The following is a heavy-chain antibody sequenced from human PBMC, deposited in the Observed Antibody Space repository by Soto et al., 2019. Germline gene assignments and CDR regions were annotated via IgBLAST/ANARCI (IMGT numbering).Heavy chain of an antibody. CDR1: GGTFSSYT. CDR3: AGGWDQPSPVGY. CDR2: IIPILGIA. V-gene: IGHV1-69*02. D-gene: IGHD1-26*01. Sequence: QVQLVQSGAEVKKPGSSVKVSCKASGGTFSSYTISWVRQAPGQGLEWMGRIIPILGIANYAQKFQGRVXIXAXXSTSTAYMELSSLRSEDTAVYYCAGGWDQPSPVGYWGQGTLVTVSS. J-gene: IGHJ4*02.